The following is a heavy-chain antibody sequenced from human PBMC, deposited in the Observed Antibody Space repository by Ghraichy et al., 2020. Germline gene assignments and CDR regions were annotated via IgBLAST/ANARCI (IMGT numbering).Heavy chain of an antibody. D-gene: IGHD6-13*01. CDR3: ASVGAAAGTLFDY. CDR2: ISSSSSYT. J-gene: IGHJ4*02. Sequence: GESLNISCAASGFTFSDYYMSWIRQAPGKGLEWVSHISSSSSYTNYADSVKGRFTISRDNAKNSLYLQMNSLRAEDTAVYYCASVGAAAGTLFDYWGQGTLVTVSS. V-gene: IGHV3-11*06. CDR1: GFTFSDYY.